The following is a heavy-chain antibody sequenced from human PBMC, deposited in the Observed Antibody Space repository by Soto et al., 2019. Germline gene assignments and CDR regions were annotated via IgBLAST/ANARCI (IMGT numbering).Heavy chain of an antibody. Sequence: QVQLVQSGAEVKKPGASVKVSCKASGYTFTSYGISWVRQAPGQGLEWMGWISAYNGNTNYAQKLQGRVTMTTDTSTSTAYMELRRLRSDDTAVYYCARLGGELLGSGYYYGMDVWGQGTTVTVSS. CDR3: ARLGGELLGSGYYYGMDV. V-gene: IGHV1-18*01. J-gene: IGHJ6*02. CDR2: ISAYNGNT. CDR1: GYTFTSYG. D-gene: IGHD2-15*01.